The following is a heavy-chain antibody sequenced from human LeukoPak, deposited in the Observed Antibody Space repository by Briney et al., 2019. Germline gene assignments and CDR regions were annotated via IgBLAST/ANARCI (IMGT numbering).Heavy chain of an antibody. CDR3: ARTKKKRGYSYGPFDY. J-gene: IGHJ4*02. CDR2: IYASGST. Sequence: SQTLSLTCTVSGGSISGGSFYWTWIRQPAGKGLEWIGRIYASGSTNYNSSLKSRVTISVDTSKNQFSLKLSSVTAADTAVYYCARTKKKRGYSYGPFDYWGQGTLVTVSS. CDR1: GGSISGGSFY. D-gene: IGHD5-18*01. V-gene: IGHV4-61*02.